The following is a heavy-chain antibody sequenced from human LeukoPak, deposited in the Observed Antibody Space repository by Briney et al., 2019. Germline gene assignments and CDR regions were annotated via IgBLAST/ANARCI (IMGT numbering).Heavy chain of an antibody. V-gene: IGHV4-4*07. D-gene: IGHD3-10*01. CDR1: GGSISSYY. Sequence: SETLSLTCTVSGGSISSYYWSWVRQPAGKGLEWIGRIHSSGSTNYNPSLKSRVTMSVDTSKNQFSLKPSSVTAADTAVYYCARCYGSGSYYSYYFDYWGQGTLVTVSS. J-gene: IGHJ4*02. CDR2: IHSSGST. CDR3: ARCYGSGSYYSYYFDY.